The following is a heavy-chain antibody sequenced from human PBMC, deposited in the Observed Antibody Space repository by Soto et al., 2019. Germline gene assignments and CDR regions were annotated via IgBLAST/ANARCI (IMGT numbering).Heavy chain of an antibody. CDR2: IGPESGAT. CDR3: GRGRSGQIVVFY. CDR1: GYTFTGHY. D-gene: IGHD1-26*01. Sequence: ASVKVSCKASGYTFTGHYIHGVRQAPERGPEWMGEIGPESGATRYAQRFQGRVTMTRDMSITTVYMELNNLSPDETAGSYCGRGRSGQIVVFYWGQGTPVTVSS. V-gene: IGHV1-2*02. J-gene: IGHJ4*02.